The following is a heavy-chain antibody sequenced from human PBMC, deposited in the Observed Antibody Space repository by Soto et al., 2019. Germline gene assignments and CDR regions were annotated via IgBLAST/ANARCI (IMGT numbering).Heavy chain of an antibody. V-gene: IGHV4-31*03. D-gene: IGHD3-22*01. CDR2: IYSGGTT. Sequence: QVQLQESGAGLVEPSQTLSLTCIVSGGSISSGGHYWSWIRQRPEKGLEWIAYIYSGGTTYYNPSLKSRVTISADTSNHQFSLNLTSVTAADTAVYYCARDSSGYFKLDSWGPGTLVTVSS. CDR3: ARDSSGYFKLDS. J-gene: IGHJ4*02. CDR1: GGSISSGGHY.